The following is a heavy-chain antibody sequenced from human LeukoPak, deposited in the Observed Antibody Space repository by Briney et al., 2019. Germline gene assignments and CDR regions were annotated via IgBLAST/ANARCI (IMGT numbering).Heavy chain of an antibody. CDR1: GYTFTSNY. CDR3: ARAPPSKYNWDPFDY. Sequence: ASVKVSCKASGYTFTSNYIHWVRQAPGQGLEWMGMIYPRDGSTSYAQKFQGRVTMTRDTSTSTVYMELSSLRSEDTAVYYCARAPPSKYNWDPFDYWGQGTLVTVSS. J-gene: IGHJ4*02. D-gene: IGHD1-20*01. V-gene: IGHV1-46*01. CDR2: IYPRDGST.